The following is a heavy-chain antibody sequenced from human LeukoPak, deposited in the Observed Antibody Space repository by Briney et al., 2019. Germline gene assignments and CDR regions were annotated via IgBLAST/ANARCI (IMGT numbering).Heavy chain of an antibody. D-gene: IGHD1-1*01. CDR2: MTPETGNT. CDR1: GYTFTGYY. J-gene: IGHJ4*02. V-gene: IGHV1-8*02. Sequence: VSVKVSCKASGYTFTGYYMHWVRQATGQGFEWMGWMTPETGNTGYPQTFQGRVTMTRNTSTSTAFLELNSLTSEDTAVYYCARGVTTAPAGDYWGQGTPVTVSS. CDR3: ARGVTTAPAGDY.